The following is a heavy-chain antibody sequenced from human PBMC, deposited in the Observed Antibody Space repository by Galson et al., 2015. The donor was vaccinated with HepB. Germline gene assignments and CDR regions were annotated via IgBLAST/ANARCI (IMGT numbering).Heavy chain of an antibody. D-gene: IGHD3-10*01. Sequence: SVKASCKASGYTFTGYYMHWVRQAPGQGLEWMGWINPNSGGTNYAQKFQGRVTMTRDTSISTAYMELSRLRSDDTAVYYCARLLYGSGTDYYYYGMDVWGQGTTVTVSS. CDR1: GYTFTGYY. CDR2: INPNSGGT. V-gene: IGHV1-2*02. CDR3: ARLLYGSGTDYYYYGMDV. J-gene: IGHJ6*02.